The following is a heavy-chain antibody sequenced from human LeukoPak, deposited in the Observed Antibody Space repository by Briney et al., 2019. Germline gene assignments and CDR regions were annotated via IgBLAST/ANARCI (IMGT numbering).Heavy chain of an antibody. D-gene: IGHD6-13*01. CDR2: IKENGSQK. CDR1: GFTFSTFW. CDR3: ARERVAAASAFEL. V-gene: IGHV3-7*01. Sequence: TGGSLRLSCAASGFTFSTFWMSWVRQAPGKGLERVANIKENGSQKHYVDSVKGRFTISRDNAKNLLYLQMNSLRAEDTAVYYCARERVAAASAFELRGQGTMVTVSS. J-gene: IGHJ3*01.